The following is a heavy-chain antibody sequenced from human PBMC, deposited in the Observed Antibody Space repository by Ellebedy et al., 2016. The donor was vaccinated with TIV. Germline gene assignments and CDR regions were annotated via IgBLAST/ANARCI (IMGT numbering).Heavy chain of an antibody. CDR3: AIAKYYDSSGYPLN. D-gene: IGHD3-22*01. CDR1: GGTFSSYA. V-gene: IGHV1-69*06. CDR2: IIPIFGTA. Sequence: SVKVSXXASGGTFSSYAISWVRQAPGQGLEWMGGIIPIFGTANYAQKFQGRVTITADKSTSTAYMELSSLRSEDTAVYYCAIAKYYDSSGYPLNWGQGTLVTVSS. J-gene: IGHJ4*02.